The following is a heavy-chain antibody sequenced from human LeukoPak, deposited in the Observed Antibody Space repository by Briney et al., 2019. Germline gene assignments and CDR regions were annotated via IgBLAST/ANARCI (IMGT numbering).Heavy chain of an antibody. CDR3: ARRSAGTIDY. V-gene: IGHV1-18*01. CDR2: ISAYNGNT. CDR1: GYSFTSYG. D-gene: IGHD6-19*01. J-gene: IGHJ4*02. Sequence: ASVKVSCKASGYSFTSYGISWVRQAPGQGLEWMGWISAYNGNTHYAQKLQGRVTMTTDTSTTTAYMELRSLRSDDTAVYYCARRSAGTIDYWGQGTLVTVSS.